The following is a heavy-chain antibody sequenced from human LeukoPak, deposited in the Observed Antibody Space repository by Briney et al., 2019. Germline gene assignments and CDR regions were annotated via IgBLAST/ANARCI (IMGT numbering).Heavy chain of an antibody. CDR2: ISGSGGST. D-gene: IGHD4-23*01. J-gene: IGHJ4*02. CDR3: AKDPDRYGGNVYFDY. CDR1: GFTFSSYA. Sequence: PGGSLRLSCAASGFTFSSYAMSWVRQAPGKGLEWVSAISGSGGSTYYADSVKGRFTISRDNSKSTLYLQMNSLRAEDTAVYYCAKDPDRYGGNVYFDYWGQGTLVTVSS. V-gene: IGHV3-23*01.